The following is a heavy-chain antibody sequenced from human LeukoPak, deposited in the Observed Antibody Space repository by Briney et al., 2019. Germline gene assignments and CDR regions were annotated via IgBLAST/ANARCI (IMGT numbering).Heavy chain of an antibody. D-gene: IGHD3-10*01. CDR1: GGSVRSGSYY. CDR2: IYYSGST. J-gene: IGHJ4*02. V-gene: IGHV4-61*01. CDR3: ARASGSGSYLVY. Sequence: SETLSLTCTVSGGSVRSGSYYWSWIRQPPGKGLEWIGYIYYSGSTNYNPSLKSRVTISVDTSKNQFSLKLSSVTAADTAVYYCARASGSGSYLVYWGQGTLVTVSS.